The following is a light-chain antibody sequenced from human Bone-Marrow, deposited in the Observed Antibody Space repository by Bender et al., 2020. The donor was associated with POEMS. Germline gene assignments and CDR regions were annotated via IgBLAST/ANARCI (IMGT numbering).Light chain of an antibody. V-gene: IGLV1-40*01. CDR2: RYD. CDR3: QSYDSSLSGFYV. Sequence: LPGSAPRLLISRYDVRPSGVPDRFSGSKSGTSASLAITGLQAEDEADYYCQSYDSSLSGFYVFGTGTKVTVL. J-gene: IGLJ1*01.